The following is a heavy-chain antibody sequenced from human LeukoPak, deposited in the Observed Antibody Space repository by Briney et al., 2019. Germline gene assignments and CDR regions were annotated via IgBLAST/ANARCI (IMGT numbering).Heavy chain of an antibody. J-gene: IGHJ5*02. CDR1: GFIFSRYW. Sequence: PGGSLRLSCAASGFIFSRYWMSWIRQAPGKGLEWVANINQDGSENYYVDSVKGRFTISRDNVKNSLYLQMNSLRAEDTAVYYCARASAGIAVVGRFDPWGQGTLVTLSS. CDR2: INQDGSEN. CDR3: ARASAGIAVVGRFDP. V-gene: IGHV3-7*01. D-gene: IGHD6-19*01.